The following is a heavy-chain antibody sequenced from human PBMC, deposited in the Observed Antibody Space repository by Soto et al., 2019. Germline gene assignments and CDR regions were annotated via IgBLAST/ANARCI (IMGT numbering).Heavy chain of an antibody. CDR1: GFTFSSYA. J-gene: IGHJ6*02. Sequence: GGSLRLSCAASGFTFSSYAMSRVRQAPGKGLEWVSAISGSGGSTYYADSVKGRFTISRDNSKNTLYLQMNSLRAEDTAVYYSANPAVAGRFSGYYGMDVWGQGTTVTSP. CDR3: ANPAVAGRFSGYYGMDV. V-gene: IGHV3-23*01. CDR2: ISGSGGST. D-gene: IGHD6-19*01.